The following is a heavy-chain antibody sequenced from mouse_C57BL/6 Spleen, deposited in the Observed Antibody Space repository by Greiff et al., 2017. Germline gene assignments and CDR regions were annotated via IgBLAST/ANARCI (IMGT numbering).Heavy chain of an antibody. CDR3: ARTTVVAHWYFDV. CDR2: IDPNSGGT. CDR1: GYTFTSYW. J-gene: IGHJ1*03. V-gene: IGHV1-72*01. Sequence: VQLQQSGAELVKPGASVKLSCKASGYTFTSYWMHWVKQRPGRGLEWIGRIDPNSGGTTYNEKFKSKATLTVDKPSSTAYMQLSSLTSEDSAVYYCARTTVVAHWYFDVWGTGTTVTVSS. D-gene: IGHD1-1*01.